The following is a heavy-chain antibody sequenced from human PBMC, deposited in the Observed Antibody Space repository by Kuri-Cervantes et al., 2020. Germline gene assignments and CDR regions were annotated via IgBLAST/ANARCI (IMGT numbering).Heavy chain of an antibody. J-gene: IGHJ5*02. CDR3: ARHFGTAVPKTLGPIWDIAVAGTSNWFDP. CDR2: IYYSGST. CDR1: GGSISSYY. Sequence: GSLRLSCTVSGGSISSYYWSWIRQPPGKGLEWIGYIYYSGSTNYNPSLKSRVTISVDTSKNQFSLKLSSVTAADTAVYYCARHFGTAVPKTLGPIWDIAVAGTSNWFDPWGQGTLVTVSS. D-gene: IGHD6-19*01. V-gene: IGHV4-59*01.